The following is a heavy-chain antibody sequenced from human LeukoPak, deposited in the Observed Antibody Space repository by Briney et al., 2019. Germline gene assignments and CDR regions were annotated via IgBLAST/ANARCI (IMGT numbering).Heavy chain of an antibody. V-gene: IGHV1-46*01. D-gene: IGHD3-22*01. CDR1: GYTFTSYY. J-gene: IGHJ5*02. Sequence: ASVKVSCKASGYTFTSYYMHWVRQAPGQGLEWMGIINPSGGSTSYAQKFQGRVTMTRDTSTSTVYMELSSLRSEDTAVYYCAREGVEITMIVVVTHNWFDPWGQGTLVTVSS. CDR2: INPSGGST. CDR3: AREGVEITMIVVVTHNWFDP.